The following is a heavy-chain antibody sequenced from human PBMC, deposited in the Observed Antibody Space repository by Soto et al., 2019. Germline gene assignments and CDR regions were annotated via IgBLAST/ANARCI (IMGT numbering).Heavy chain of an antibody. D-gene: IGHD3-10*01. Sequence: SETLSLTCAVYGGSFSGYYWSWIRQPPGKGLEWIGEINHSGSTNYNPSLKSRVTISVDTSKNQFSLKLSSVTAADTAVYYCARAARGKADPYYYYMDVWGKGTTVTVSS. J-gene: IGHJ6*03. CDR1: GGSFSGYY. CDR3: ARAARGKADPYYYYMDV. V-gene: IGHV4-34*01. CDR2: INHSGST.